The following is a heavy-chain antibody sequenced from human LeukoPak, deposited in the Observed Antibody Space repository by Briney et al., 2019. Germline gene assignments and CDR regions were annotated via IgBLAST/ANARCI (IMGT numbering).Heavy chain of an antibody. D-gene: IGHD2-15*01. CDR1: GFTFSSYA. CDR2: ISGRGGST. Sequence: PGGSLRLSCAASGFTFSSYAMSGVRQAPGKGLEWVSAISGRGGSTYYADSVKGRFPISRDNSKNTLYLQMNSLRAEDPAVYYCAKGGSASWDAFDIWGQGTMVTVSS. V-gene: IGHV3-23*01. J-gene: IGHJ3*02. CDR3: AKGGSASWDAFDI.